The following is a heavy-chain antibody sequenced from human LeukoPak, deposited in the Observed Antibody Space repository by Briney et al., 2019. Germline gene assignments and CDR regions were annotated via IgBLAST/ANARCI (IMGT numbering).Heavy chain of an antibody. CDR2: IWYDGSEK. V-gene: IGHV3-33*06. CDR1: GFTFWHSG. D-gene: IGHD4-17*01. Sequence: PGTSLRLSCAASGFTFWHSGIHWVRQAPGKGLEWVAIIWYDGSEKYYADSVRGRFTISRDNSKNTAYLQMDSLREEDRALYYLSKDFGTASVTSAGGMDVWGHGTTVIVSS. J-gene: IGHJ6*02. CDR3: SKDFGTASVTSAGGMDV.